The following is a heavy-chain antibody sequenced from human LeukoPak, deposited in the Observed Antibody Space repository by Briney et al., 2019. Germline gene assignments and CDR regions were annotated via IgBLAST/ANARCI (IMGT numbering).Heavy chain of an antibody. V-gene: IGHV4-59*01. CDR2: IYYSGST. D-gene: IGHD4/OR15-4a*01. CDR1: GGSISSYY. J-gene: IGHJ5*02. CDR3: ARVGRMLTVGKNWFDP. Sequence: KTSETLSLTCTVSGGSISSYYWSWIRQPPGKGLEWIGYIYYSGSTNYNPSLKSRVTISVDTSKNQFSLKLSSVTAADTAVYYCARVGRMLTVGKNWFDPWGQGTLVTVSS.